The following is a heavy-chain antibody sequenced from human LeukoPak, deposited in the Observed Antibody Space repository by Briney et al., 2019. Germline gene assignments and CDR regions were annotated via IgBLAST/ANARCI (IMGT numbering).Heavy chain of an antibody. CDR2: ISYDGSNK. J-gene: IGHJ4*02. V-gene: IGHV3-30-3*01. Sequence: GGSLRLSCAASGFTFSSYAMHWVRQAQGKGLEGVAVISYDGSNKYYADSVKGRFIISRDNAKKSLYLRMNSLRAEDTAVYYCARRSFEGFDYWGQGTLVTVSS. CDR1: GFTFSSYA. D-gene: IGHD3-16*01. CDR3: ARRSFEGFDY.